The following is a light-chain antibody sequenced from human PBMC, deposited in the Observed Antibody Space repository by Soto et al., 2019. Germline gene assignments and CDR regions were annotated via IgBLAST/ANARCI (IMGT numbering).Light chain of an antibody. CDR2: DVI. Sequence: QSALTQPASVSGSPGQSITISCTGTSSDVGGYNFVFWYQQHPGKVPKLMIFDVIRRPSGVSDRFSGSKSGITASLTISGLQAEDEGDYYCCSYTSSSTHVFGSGTKVTVL. V-gene: IGLV2-14*03. J-gene: IGLJ1*01. CDR1: SSDVGGYNF. CDR3: CSYTSSSTHV.